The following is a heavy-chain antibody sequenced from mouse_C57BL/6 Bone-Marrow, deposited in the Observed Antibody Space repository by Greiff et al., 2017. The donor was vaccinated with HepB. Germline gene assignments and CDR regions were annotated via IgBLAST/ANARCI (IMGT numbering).Heavy chain of an antibody. CDR1: GFSLTSYG. J-gene: IGHJ4*01. V-gene: IGHV2-2*01. D-gene: IGHD3-3*01. Sequence: QVQLKQSGPGLVQPSQRLSITCTVSGFSLTSYGVHWVRQSPGKGLEWLGVIWSGGSTDYNAAFISRLSISKDNSKSQFFFKMNSLKADDTAIYYCARKGPWVFFKYAMDYWGQGTSVTVSS. CDR3: ARKGPWVFFKYAMDY. CDR2: IWSGGST.